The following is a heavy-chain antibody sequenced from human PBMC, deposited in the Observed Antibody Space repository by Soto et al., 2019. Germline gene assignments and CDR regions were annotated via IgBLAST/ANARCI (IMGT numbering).Heavy chain of an antibody. D-gene: IGHD5-18*01. J-gene: IGHJ4*02. Sequence: ASLKVSCKASGYPFTSYVITWVRQAPGQGLEWMGWISAHNGNTDYAQKFQGRVTITRDTSASTAYMELSSLRSEDTAVYYCARGLNGYLHYFDYWGQGTPVTSPQ. CDR2: ISAHNGNT. CDR3: ARGLNGYLHYFDY. CDR1: GYPFTSYV. V-gene: IGHV1-18*01.